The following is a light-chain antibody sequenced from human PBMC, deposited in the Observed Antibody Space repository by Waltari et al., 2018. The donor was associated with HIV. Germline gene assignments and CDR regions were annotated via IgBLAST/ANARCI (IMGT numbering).Light chain of an antibody. CDR1: QSVSSSF. V-gene: IGKV3-20*01. Sequence: EIVLTQSPGTLSLSPGERATLSCRASQSVSSSFLAWYQQKPGQAPRLLIYGASSRTTGIPDRFSGSGSGTDFALTISGLEPEDFAVYYCQQYHNSPQTFGQGTKLEIK. CDR2: GAS. J-gene: IGKJ2*01. CDR3: QQYHNSPQT.